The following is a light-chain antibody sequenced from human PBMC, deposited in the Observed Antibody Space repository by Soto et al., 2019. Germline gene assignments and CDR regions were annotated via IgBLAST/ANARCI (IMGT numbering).Light chain of an antibody. Sequence: QSVLAQPACVSGSPGQSITISCTGTISDVGGYKYVSWYQQHPGKAPKLMIFEVNSRPSGVSNRFSGSKSGNTASLTISGLRAEDEADYYCSSFSSSSTPSVFGTGTKVTVL. CDR2: EVN. J-gene: IGLJ1*01. V-gene: IGLV2-14*01. CDR3: SSFSSSSTPSV. CDR1: ISDVGGYKY.